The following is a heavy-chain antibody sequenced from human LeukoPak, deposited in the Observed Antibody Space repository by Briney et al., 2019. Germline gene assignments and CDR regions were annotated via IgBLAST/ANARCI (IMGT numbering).Heavy chain of an antibody. J-gene: IGHJ4*02. CDR2: IYYSGST. D-gene: IGHD2-21*02. CDR3: ARDRRMVATALPYYFDY. V-gene: IGHV4-31*03. CDR1: GGSVSSSSYY. Sequence: SETLSLTCTVSGGSVSSSSYYWSWIRQPPGKGLEWIGYIYYSGSTYYNPSLKSRVTISVDTSKNQFSLKLSSVTAADTAVYYCARDRRMVATALPYYFDYWGQGTLVTVSS.